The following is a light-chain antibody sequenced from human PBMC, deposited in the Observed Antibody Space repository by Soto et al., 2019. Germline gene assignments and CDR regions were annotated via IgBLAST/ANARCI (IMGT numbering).Light chain of an antibody. CDR2: AAS. CDR3: PQFNSFPFT. Sequence: DIQLTQSPSFLSASVGDRVTITCRASQGISSYLAWYQQNPGKAPKLLIYAASTLQGGVPSRFSGSGSGAEFTLTISSLQPEDFATYYCPQFNSFPFTFGPGTKVDIK. V-gene: IGKV1-9*01. J-gene: IGKJ3*01. CDR1: QGISSY.